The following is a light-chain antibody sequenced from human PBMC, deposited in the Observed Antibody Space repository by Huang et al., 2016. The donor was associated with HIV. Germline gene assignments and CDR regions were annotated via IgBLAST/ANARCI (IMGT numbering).Light chain of an antibody. Sequence: DIVVTQSPDSLALSLGGRAAINCTASQRVLQTSNNKNCLSWYQLKPGQPPTLLMYWASTRESGVPDRFSASGSGTHFTLTIASLQAEDVAVYYCHQCYDTPQTFGQGTKVEVK. CDR1: QRVLQTSNNKNC. V-gene: IGKV4-1*01. CDR2: WAS. J-gene: IGKJ1*01. CDR3: HQCYDTPQT.